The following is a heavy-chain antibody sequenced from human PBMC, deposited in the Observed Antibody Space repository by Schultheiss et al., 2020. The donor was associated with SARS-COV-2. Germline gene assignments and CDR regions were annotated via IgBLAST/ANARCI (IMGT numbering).Heavy chain of an antibody. D-gene: IGHD3-16*01. CDR2: ISAYNGNT. V-gene: IGHV1-18*04. Sequence: ASVKVSCKASGYTFTSYGISWVRQAPGQGLEWMGWISAYNGNTNYAQKLQGRVTMTRNTTISTAYKELSSLRSEDTAVYYCARVGGGGYYYYYGMDVWGQGTTVTVSS. CDR1: GYTFTSYG. J-gene: IGHJ6*02. CDR3: ARVGGGGYYYYYGMDV.